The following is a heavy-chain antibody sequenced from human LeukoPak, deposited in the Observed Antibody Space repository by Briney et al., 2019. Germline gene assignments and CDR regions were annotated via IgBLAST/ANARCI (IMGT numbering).Heavy chain of an antibody. CDR1: GFTFSSYS. D-gene: IGHD6-13*01. CDR2: ISSSSSTI. J-gene: IGHJ4*02. V-gene: IGHV3-48*01. CDR3: ARGRRYSSSWYAFGFDY. Sequence: GGSLRLSCAASGFTFSSYSMNWVRQAPGKGLEWVSYISSSSSTIYYADSVKGRFTISRDNAKNSLYLQMNSLRAEDTAVYYCARGRRYSSSWYAFGFDYWGQGTLVTVSS.